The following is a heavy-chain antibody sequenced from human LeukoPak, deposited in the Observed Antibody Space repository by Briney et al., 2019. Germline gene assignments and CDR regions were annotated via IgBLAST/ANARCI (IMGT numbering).Heavy chain of an antibody. Sequence: VASVKVSCKASGYTFPSYYMHWVRQAPGQGLEWMGIINPSGGSTIYAQKLQGRVTMTRDMSTSTVYMELSSLRSEDTAVYYCAKVLGATRRHDAFDIWGQGTMVTVSS. D-gene: IGHD1-26*01. CDR3: AKVLGATRRHDAFDI. J-gene: IGHJ3*02. V-gene: IGHV1-46*01. CDR2: INPSGGST. CDR1: GYTFPSYY.